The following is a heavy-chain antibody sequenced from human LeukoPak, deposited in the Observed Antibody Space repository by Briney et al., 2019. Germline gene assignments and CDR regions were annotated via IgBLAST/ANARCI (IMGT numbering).Heavy chain of an antibody. CDR3: ARAKGLFDH. J-gene: IGHJ4*02. CDR1: GYTFAIYY. CDR2: INPSGGST. V-gene: IGHV1-46*01. Sequence: GASLKVSCKASGYTFAIYYIHWVRQAPGQGLEWMGIINPSGGSTSYTQKFQGRLTMTRDTSTSTVYMGLSSLRSEDTAVYYCARAKGLFDHWGQGTLVTVSS.